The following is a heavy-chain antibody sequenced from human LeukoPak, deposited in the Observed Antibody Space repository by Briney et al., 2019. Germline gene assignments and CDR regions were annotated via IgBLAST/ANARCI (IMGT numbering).Heavy chain of an antibody. D-gene: IGHD6-19*01. Sequence: PSETLSLTCTVSGGSISSSNYYWGWIRQPPGKGLEWIGSIYYRGSTYYNPSLKSRVTISVDTSKNQFSLKLSSVTAADTAVYYCARPAVAGTNLVAFDIWGQGTIVPVSS. V-gene: IGHV4-39*01. J-gene: IGHJ3*02. CDR3: ARPAVAGTNLVAFDI. CDR2: IYYRGST. CDR1: GGSISSSNYY.